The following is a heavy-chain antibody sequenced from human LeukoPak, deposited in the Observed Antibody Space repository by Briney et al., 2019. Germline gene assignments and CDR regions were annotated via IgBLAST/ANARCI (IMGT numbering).Heavy chain of an antibody. Sequence: SETLSLTCTVSGGSISSYYWSWIRQPAGKGLEWIGRIYSSGSTNYNPSLKSRVTMSVDTSKNQFSLKLTSVTAADTAVYYCARSRGIFGASSGDFDYWGQGTLVTVSS. J-gene: IGHJ4*02. CDR1: GGSISSYY. V-gene: IGHV4-4*07. D-gene: IGHD1-26*01. CDR2: IYSSGST. CDR3: ARSRGIFGASSGDFDY.